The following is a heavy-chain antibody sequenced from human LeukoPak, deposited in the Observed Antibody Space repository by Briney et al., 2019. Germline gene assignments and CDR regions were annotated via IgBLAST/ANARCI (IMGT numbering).Heavy chain of an antibody. CDR2: ISGSGGST. J-gene: IGHJ5*02. D-gene: IGHD3-3*01. CDR1: GFIFSSYA. CDR3: AKGWEFRVVIPAAVS. V-gene: IGHV3-23*01. Sequence: PGGSLRLSCEGSGFIFSSYAMTWVRQAPGKGLQWVSSISGSGGSTYYADSMKGRFTISRDNSKNTLSLQMNSLRAEDTAVYFCAKGWEFRVVIPAAVSWGQGTLVTVSS.